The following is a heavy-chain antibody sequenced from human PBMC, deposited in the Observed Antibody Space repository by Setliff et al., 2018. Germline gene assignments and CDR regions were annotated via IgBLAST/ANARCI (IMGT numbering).Heavy chain of an antibody. D-gene: IGHD3-3*01. Sequence: ASVKVSCKASGYTLSKYYMHWVRQAPGQGLEWMGIINPSGGLTKYAQKFQVRVTMTSDTSTNRVYLGVSSLRSEDTAVYFCARDRFYNSWSGTSITAPHDAFDIWGQGTMVTVSS. J-gene: IGHJ3*02. CDR1: GYTLSKYY. CDR3: ARDRFYNSWSGTSITAPHDAFDI. V-gene: IGHV1-46*03. CDR2: INPSGGLT.